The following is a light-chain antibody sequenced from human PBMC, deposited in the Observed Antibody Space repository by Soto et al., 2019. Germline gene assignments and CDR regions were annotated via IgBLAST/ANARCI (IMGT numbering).Light chain of an antibody. CDR2: GAS. J-gene: IGKJ1*01. CDR3: QQYGSSRWT. V-gene: IGKV3-20*01. Sequence: EIVLTQSPDTLSLSPGERATLSCRASQSVSSIYLAWYQQKPGQAPGLLIYGASSRATGIPDRFSGSGSGTDFTLTISRLEPEDFAVYYCQQYGSSRWTFGQGTKVEIK. CDR1: QSVSSIY.